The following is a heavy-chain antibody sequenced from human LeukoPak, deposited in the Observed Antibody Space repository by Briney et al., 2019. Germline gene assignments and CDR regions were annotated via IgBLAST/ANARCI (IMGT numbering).Heavy chain of an antibody. J-gene: IGHJ3*02. CDR3: ARGDNWNYGNDAFDI. CDR1: GGSFSGYY. V-gene: IGHV4-34*01. CDR2: INHSGST. D-gene: IGHD1-7*01. Sequence: SETLSLTCAVYGGSFSGYYWSWIRQPPGKGLEWIGEINHSGSTNYNPSLKSRVTISVDTSKNQFSLKLSSVTAADTAVYYCARGDNWNYGNDAFDIWGQGTMVTVSS.